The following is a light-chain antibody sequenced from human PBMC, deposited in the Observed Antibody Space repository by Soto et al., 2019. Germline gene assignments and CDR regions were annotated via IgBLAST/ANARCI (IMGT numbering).Light chain of an antibody. Sequence: EIVLTQSPGTLSLSPGERATLSCRASQSITSNFLAWYQQKPGQAPRLLICGASTRAAGVPDRFSGSGSGPDFTLTITRLEPEDFAVYYCQQYGRSPLMYTFGQGTKLGVK. CDR2: GAS. CDR3: QQYGRSPLMYT. CDR1: QSITSNF. V-gene: IGKV3-20*01. J-gene: IGKJ2*01.